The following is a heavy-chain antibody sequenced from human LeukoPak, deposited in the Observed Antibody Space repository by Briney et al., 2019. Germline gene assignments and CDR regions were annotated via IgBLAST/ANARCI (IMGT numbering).Heavy chain of an antibody. Sequence: SETLSLTCTVSGGSISSSSYYWGWIRQPPGKGLEWIGYIHYSGSTHSNPSLKSRVTISLDTSKNQFSLKLSSVTAADTAVYHCARHDCGGGCYHGGDYYYYYGVDVWGQGTTVTVSS. J-gene: IGHJ6*02. CDR1: GGSISSSSYY. CDR3: ARHDCGGGCYHGGDYYYYYGVDV. CDR2: IHYSGST. V-gene: IGHV4-61*05. D-gene: IGHD2-21*02.